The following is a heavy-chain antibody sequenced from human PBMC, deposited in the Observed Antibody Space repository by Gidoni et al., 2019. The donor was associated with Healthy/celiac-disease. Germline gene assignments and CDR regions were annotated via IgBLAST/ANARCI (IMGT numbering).Heavy chain of an antibody. D-gene: IGHD2-8*02. V-gene: IGHV4-34*01. CDR2: INHSGST. Sequence: QVQLQQWGAGLLKPSETLSLTCAVSGGSFSGYYWSWIRQPPGKGLEWIGEINHSGSTNYNPSLKSRVTISVDTSKNQFSLKLSSVTAADTAVYYCARGHWSRTDWFDPWGQGTLVTVSS. J-gene: IGHJ5*02. CDR3: ARGHWSRTDWFDP. CDR1: GGSFSGYY.